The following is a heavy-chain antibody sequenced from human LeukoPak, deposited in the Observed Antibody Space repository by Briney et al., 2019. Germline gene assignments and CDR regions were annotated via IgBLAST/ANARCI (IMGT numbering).Heavy chain of an antibody. CDR2: IWYDGSIK. Sequence: GRSLRLSCAASGFNFSNYGMHWVRQAPGKRLEWVAVIWYDGSIKYYADSVKGRFSIPRDNSKNTLYLQMNSLRADDTAVYYCARYCSGGTCKLGYYYYGMDVWGQGTTVTVSS. D-gene: IGHD2-15*01. CDR3: ARYCSGGTCKLGYYYYGMDV. V-gene: IGHV3-33*01. CDR1: GFNFSNYG. J-gene: IGHJ6*02.